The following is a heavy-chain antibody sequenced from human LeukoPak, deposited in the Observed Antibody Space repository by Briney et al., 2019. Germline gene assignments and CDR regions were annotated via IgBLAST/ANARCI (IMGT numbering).Heavy chain of an antibody. J-gene: IGHJ5*02. V-gene: IGHV4-59*01. Sequence: PSETLSLTRTVSGDSLNNYYWTWIRQTPGKELEWIGFVASSGTSNYNPSLKSRVSISIDTSKNQFSLALTSVTPADTAVYYCARVVRGVVTSNCFDPWGQGTLVSVSS. CDR1: GDSLNNYY. CDR3: ARVVRGVVTSNCFDP. D-gene: IGHD2-21*02. CDR2: VASSGTS.